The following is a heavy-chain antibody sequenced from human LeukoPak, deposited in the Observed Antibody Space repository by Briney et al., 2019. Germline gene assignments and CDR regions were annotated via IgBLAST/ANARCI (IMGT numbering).Heavy chain of an antibody. V-gene: IGHV3-23*01. CDR1: GFTFSSYA. Sequence: GGSLRLSCAASGFTFSSYAMSWVRQAPGKGQEWVSAISGSGGSTYYADSVKGRFTISRDNSKNTLYLQMNSLRPEDTALYYCAKHFCTGLDCSLFDSWGQGTLVTVSS. J-gene: IGHJ4*02. CDR2: ISGSGGST. D-gene: IGHD3/OR15-3a*01. CDR3: AKHFCTGLDCSLFDS.